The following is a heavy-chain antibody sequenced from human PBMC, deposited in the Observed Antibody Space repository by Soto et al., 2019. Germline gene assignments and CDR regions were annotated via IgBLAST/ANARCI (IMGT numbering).Heavy chain of an antibody. D-gene: IGHD1-26*01. V-gene: IGHV4-34*01. J-gene: IGHJ4*02. CDR1: GGSFSGYY. CDR3: ARGNIVGATFDY. Sequence: QVQLQQWGAGLLKPSETLSLTCAVYGGSFSGYYWSWIRQPPGKGLEWIGEINHSGSTNYNPSLKSRVTISVDTSKHQFSLKLSSVTAADTAVYYCARGNIVGATFDYWGQGTLVTVSS. CDR2: INHSGST.